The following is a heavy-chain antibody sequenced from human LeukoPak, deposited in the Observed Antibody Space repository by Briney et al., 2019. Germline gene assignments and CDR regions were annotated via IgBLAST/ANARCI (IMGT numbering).Heavy chain of an antibody. V-gene: IGHV4-34*01. CDR2: INHSGST. J-gene: IGHJ4*02. CDR1: GGSFNGYY. CDR3: ARALRGNGFDY. Sequence: SETLSLTCAVYGGSFNGYYWSWIRQPPGKGLEWIGEINHSGSTNDNPSLKSRVTMSVDTSKNQFSLKLSPVTAADTAVYYCARALRGNGFDYWGQGTLVTVSS.